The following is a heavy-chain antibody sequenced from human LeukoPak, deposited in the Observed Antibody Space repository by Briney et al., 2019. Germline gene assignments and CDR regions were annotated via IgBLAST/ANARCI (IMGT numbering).Heavy chain of an antibody. D-gene: IGHD6-19*01. Sequence: PGGSLRLSCAASGFTFSSYGMHWVRQAPGKGLEWVAVISYDGSNKYYADSVKGRFTISRDNSKNTLYLQMNSLRAEDTAVYYCAKDDIAVARGAFDIWGQGTMVTVSS. V-gene: IGHV3-30*18. J-gene: IGHJ3*02. CDR3: AKDDIAVARGAFDI. CDR1: GFTFSSYG. CDR2: ISYDGSNK.